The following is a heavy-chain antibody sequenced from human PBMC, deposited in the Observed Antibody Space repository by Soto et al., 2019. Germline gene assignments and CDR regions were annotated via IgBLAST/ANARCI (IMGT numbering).Heavy chain of an antibody. CDR3: ARRRSGAHWFDP. V-gene: IGHV4-39*01. CDR2: IFYTGSV. CDR1: GASVSSGRFY. D-gene: IGHD3-10*01. J-gene: IGHJ5*02. Sequence: PSETLSLTCVVSGASVSSGRFYWGWDRQSPGKGLEWIASIFYTGSVHSNPALESRVTMSVDTSKNQCSLSLASVTASDTAVYFCARRRSGAHWFDPWGQGTVVTVSS.